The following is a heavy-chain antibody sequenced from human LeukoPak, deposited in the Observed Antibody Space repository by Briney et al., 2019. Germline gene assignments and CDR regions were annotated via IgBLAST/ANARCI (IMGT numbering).Heavy chain of an antibody. CDR3: ARGARPVPYHWFDL. V-gene: IGHV3-23*01. CDR1: GFMFTNYA. J-gene: IGHJ5*02. Sequence: GGSLRLSCAASGFMFTNYAMSWVRQAPGKGLEWVSGISTGGGATFYPDSVTGRFTISRDNYENTVYLDIESLRAEDTALYYCARGARPVPYHWFDLWGQGTLVTVST. CDR2: ISTGGGAT. D-gene: IGHD2-2*01.